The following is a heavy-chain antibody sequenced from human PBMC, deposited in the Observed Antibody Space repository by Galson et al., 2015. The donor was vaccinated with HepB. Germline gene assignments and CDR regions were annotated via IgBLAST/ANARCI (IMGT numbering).Heavy chain of an antibody. J-gene: IGHJ5*02. CDR3: ARLPSGYSYGLNWFDP. CDR2: IDPSDSYT. CDR1: GYSFTSYW. V-gene: IGHV5-10-1*01. Sequence: QSGAEVKKPGESLRISCKGSGYSFTSYWISWVRQMPGKGLEWMGRIDPSDSYTNYSPSFQGHVTISADKSISTAYLQWSSLKASDTAMYYCARLPSGYSYGLNWFDPWGQGTLVTVSS. D-gene: IGHD5-18*01.